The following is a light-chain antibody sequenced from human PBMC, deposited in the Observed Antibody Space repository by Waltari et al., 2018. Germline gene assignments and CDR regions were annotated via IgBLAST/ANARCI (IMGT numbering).Light chain of an antibody. Sequence: EIVLTQSPATLSLSPGERAPLPCRASQSVSRFLAWYQQKPGQAPRLIIYETSNRATGIPARFSGSGSGTDFTLTISSLEPEDFAVYYCQRRGHWPPDATFGPGTRVDIK. CDR3: QRRGHWPPDAT. J-gene: IGKJ3*01. V-gene: IGKV3-11*01. CDR1: QSVSRF. CDR2: ETS.